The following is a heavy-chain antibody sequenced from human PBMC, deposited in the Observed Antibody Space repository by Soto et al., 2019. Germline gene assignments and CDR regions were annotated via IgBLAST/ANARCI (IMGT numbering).Heavy chain of an antibody. CDR2: IWYDGSNK. Sequence: GGSLRLSCAASGFTFSSYGMHWVRQAPGKGLEWVAVIWYDGSNKYYADSVKGRFTISRDNSKNTLYLQMNSLRAEDTAVYYCASTYYDFWSGYQNGPFDIWGQGTMVTVSS. CDR3: ASTYYDFWSGYQNGPFDI. J-gene: IGHJ3*02. V-gene: IGHV3-33*01. D-gene: IGHD3-3*01. CDR1: GFTFSSYG.